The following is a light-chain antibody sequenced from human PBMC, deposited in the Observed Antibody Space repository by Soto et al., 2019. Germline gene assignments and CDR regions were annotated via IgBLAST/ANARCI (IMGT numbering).Light chain of an antibody. CDR2: EVA. V-gene: IGLV2-14*01. CDR1: SSDVGAYPY. Sequence: QSALTQPASVSGSPGQSITISCTGTSSDVGAYPYVSWYQHHPGKAPKLMIYEVANRPSGVSNRFSGSKSGNTASLTISGLQADDEADYYCCSYSPTDILGVFGTGTKLTVL. CDR3: CSYSPTDILGV. J-gene: IGLJ1*01.